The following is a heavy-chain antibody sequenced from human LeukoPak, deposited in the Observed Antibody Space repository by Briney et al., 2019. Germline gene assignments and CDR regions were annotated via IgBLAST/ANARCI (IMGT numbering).Heavy chain of an antibody. J-gene: IGHJ4*02. Sequence: GGSLRLSCAASGFTFNSYSMNWVRQAPGKGLEWVSSISGSNSYIYYADSMKGRFTISRDNAKNSLYLQMNSLRAEDTAVYYCAKAAFYDSRTADYWGQGTLVTVSS. CDR2: ISGSNSYI. V-gene: IGHV3-21*01. CDR3: AKAAFYDSRTADY. D-gene: IGHD3-3*01. CDR1: GFTFNSYS.